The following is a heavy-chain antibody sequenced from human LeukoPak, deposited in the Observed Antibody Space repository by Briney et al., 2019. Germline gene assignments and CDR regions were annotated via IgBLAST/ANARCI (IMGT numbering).Heavy chain of an antibody. CDR3: ARDSVSRDSSGYTDY. Sequence: GGSLRLSCAASGFAFSDYYMSWIRQAPGKGLEWVSYISSSCSTIYYADSVKGRFTISRDNAKNSLYLQMNSLRAEDTAVYYCARDSVSRDSSGYTDYWGQGTLVTVSS. J-gene: IGHJ4*02. CDR1: GFAFSDYY. D-gene: IGHD3-22*01. V-gene: IGHV3-11*01. CDR2: ISSSCSTI.